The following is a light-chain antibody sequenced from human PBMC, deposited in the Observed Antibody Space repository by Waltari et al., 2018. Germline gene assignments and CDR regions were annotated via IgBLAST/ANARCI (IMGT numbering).Light chain of an antibody. CDR2: VNSDGKY. Sequence: QLVLTQSPVAPATLRASVCLPFTLSRAASSYGITSHQPQPEKGARYLMKVNSDGKYSEGDGIPDRFSGSSSGASRYHTISRLQSEDEADYYCQSWGTGIHGEFGGGTKLTVL. V-gene: IGLV4-69*02. CDR1: RAASSYG. J-gene: IGLJ2*01. CDR3: QSWGTGIHGE.